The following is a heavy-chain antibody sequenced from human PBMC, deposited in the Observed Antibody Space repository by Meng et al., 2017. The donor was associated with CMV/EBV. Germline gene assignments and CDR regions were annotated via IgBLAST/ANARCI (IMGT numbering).Heavy chain of an antibody. V-gene: IGHV1-46*01. CDR3: ARAGDGDAHFDY. CDR2: INPSGGST. D-gene: IGHD4-17*01. J-gene: IGHJ4*02. Sequence: ASVKVSCKASGYTVTSYYMHWVRQAPGQGLEWLGIINPSGGSTSYAQKFQGRVTMTRDTSTSTVYMELSSLRSEDTAVYYCARAGDGDAHFDYWGQGTLVTVSS. CDR1: GYTVTSYY.